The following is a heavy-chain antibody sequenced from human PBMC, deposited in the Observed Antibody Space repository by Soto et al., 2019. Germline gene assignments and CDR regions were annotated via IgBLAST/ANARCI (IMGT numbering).Heavy chain of an antibody. CDR3: ARVGGRDEAGGYSYTKYYFDY. CDR2: IYYSGST. V-gene: IGHV4-31*03. J-gene: IGHJ4*02. D-gene: IGHD5-18*01. CDR1: GGSISSGGYY. Sequence: SETLSLTCTVSGGSISSGGYYWSWIRQHPGKGLEWIGYIYYSGSTYYNPSLKSRVTISVGTSKNQFSLKLSSVTAADTAVYYCARVGGRDEAGGYSYTKYYFDYWGQGTLVTVSS.